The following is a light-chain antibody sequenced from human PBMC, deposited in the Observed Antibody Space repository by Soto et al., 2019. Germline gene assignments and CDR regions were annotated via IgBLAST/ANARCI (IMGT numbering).Light chain of an antibody. Sequence: QSVLTQPPSVSAAPGQKVTISCSGSSSDIGNNYVSWYQQLPGTAPKLLIYANNKRPSGIPDRFSGSKSGTSATLGITRLQTGDEADYYCGTWDNSLSVVFGGGTKVTVL. CDR3: GTWDNSLSVV. J-gene: IGLJ2*01. CDR1: SSDIGNNY. CDR2: ANN. V-gene: IGLV1-51*01.